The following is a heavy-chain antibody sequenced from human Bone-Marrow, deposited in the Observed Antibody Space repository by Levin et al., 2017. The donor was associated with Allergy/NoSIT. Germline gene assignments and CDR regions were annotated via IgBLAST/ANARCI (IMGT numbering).Heavy chain of an antibody. Sequence: GESLKISCKTSGYKFTSYWIGWVRQMPGKGLEWVGIIYPGDSDSRYSPSFQGHVTMSADKSISTAYLQWNTPKASDSAMFYCARLIGAYSYGDNWGQGTLVTVSS. CDR3: ARLIGAYSYGDN. CDR2: IYPGDSDS. D-gene: IGHD5-12*01. V-gene: IGHV5-51*01. J-gene: IGHJ4*02. CDR1: GYKFTSYW.